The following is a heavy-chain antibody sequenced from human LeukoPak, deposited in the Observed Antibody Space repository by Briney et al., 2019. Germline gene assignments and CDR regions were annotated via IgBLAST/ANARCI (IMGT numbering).Heavy chain of an antibody. D-gene: IGHD3-22*01. J-gene: IGHJ4*02. CDR2: IKSKTDGGTT. V-gene: IGHV3-15*01. CDR1: GFTFSNAW. CDR3: TTDYYDSSGYSIN. Sequence: PGGSLRLSCAASGFTFSNAWMGWVRQAPGKGLEWVGCIKSKTDGGTTDYAAPVKGRFTISRDDSKNTLYLQRNSLKTEDTAVYYCTTDYYDSSGYSINWGQGTLVTVSS.